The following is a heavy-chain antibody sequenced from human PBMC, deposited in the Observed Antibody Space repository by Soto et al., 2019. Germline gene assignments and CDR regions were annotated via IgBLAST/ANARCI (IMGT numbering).Heavy chain of an antibody. J-gene: IGHJ4*02. D-gene: IGHD3-22*01. V-gene: IGHV4-30-4*02. CDR1: GGSLSSGDYY. Sequence: SDTLSLTCTVSGGSLSSGDYYWSWIRQPPGKGLEWIGYIYYSGSTYYNPSLKSRVTISVDTSKNQFSLKLSSVTAADTAVYYCASLLLYSYDSSGSLSTTSDYWGQGTLVTVSS. CDR3: ASLLLYSYDSSGSLSTTSDY. CDR2: IYYSGST.